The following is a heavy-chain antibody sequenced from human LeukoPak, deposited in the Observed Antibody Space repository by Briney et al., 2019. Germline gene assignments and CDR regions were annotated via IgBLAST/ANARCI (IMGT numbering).Heavy chain of an antibody. CDR1: GGSLSGSY. CDR2: INHSGSA. CDR3: ARVESSGWYHY. V-gene: IGHV4-34*01. Sequence: PSETLSLTCAVYGGSLSGSYWSWIRQPPGKGLEWIGEINHSGSANYNPSLKSRVTLSIDKSKNQFSLKLSSVTAADTAVYYCARVESSGWYHYWGQGTLVTVSS. D-gene: IGHD6-19*01. J-gene: IGHJ4*02.